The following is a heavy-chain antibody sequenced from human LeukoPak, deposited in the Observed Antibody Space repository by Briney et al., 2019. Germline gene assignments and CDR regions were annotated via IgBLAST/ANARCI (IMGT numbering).Heavy chain of an antibody. CDR3: AKGRFLEWLFPGPDAFDI. J-gene: IGHJ3*02. D-gene: IGHD3-3*01. CDR1: GFTFDDYA. Sequence: GGSLRLSCAASGFTFDDYAMRWVRQAPGKGLEWVSGISWNSGSIGYADSVKGRFTISRDNAKNSLYLQMNSLRAEDMALYYCAKGRFLEWLFPGPDAFDIWGQGTMVTVSS. CDR2: ISWNSGSI. V-gene: IGHV3-9*03.